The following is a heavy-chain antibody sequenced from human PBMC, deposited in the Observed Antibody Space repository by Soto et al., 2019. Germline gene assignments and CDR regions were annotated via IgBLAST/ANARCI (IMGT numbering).Heavy chain of an antibody. V-gene: IGHV3-23*01. D-gene: IGHD2-2*01. CDR2: ISGSGGST. J-gene: IGHJ3*02. Sequence: GGSLRLSCAASGFTFSSYAMSWVRQAPGKGLEWVSAISGSGGSTYYADSVKGRFTISRDNSKNTLYLQMNSLRAEDTAVYYCAKGGLYCSSTSCYGDAFDIWGQGTMVTVSS. CDR1: GFTFSSYA. CDR3: AKGGLYCSSTSCYGDAFDI.